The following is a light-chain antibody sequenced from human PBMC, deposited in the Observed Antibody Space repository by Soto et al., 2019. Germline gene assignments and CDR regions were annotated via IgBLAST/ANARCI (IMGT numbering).Light chain of an antibody. Sequence: QSALTQPASVSGSRGQSITLSCTGTSTDVGGYNYVSWCQQHPGKAPKLMIYEVSNRPSGVSNRFSGSKSGNTASLSISGLQAEDEADYYCTSYTSRSTLVFGTGTKVTVL. CDR1: STDVGGYNY. V-gene: IGLV2-14*01. J-gene: IGLJ1*01. CDR3: TSYTSRSTLV. CDR2: EVS.